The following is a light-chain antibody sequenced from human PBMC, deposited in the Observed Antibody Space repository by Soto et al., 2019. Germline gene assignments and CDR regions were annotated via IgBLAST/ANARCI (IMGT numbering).Light chain of an antibody. Sequence: QSARTQPASVSGCPGQSITIFCTGTSSDVGGYNYVSWYQQHPGKAPKLMIYDVSNRPSGVSNRFSGSKSGNTASLTISGLQAEDEADDYCSSYTSSSFVVFGGGPKVTGL. CDR2: DVS. V-gene: IGLV2-14*01. CDR1: SSDVGGYNY. CDR3: SSYTSSSFVV. J-gene: IGLJ2*01.